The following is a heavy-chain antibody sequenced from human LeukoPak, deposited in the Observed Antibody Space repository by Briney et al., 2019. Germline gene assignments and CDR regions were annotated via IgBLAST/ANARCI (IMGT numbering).Heavy chain of an antibody. CDR2: ISAYNGNT. CDR3: ARDGRTSGWYDDVDY. D-gene: IGHD6-19*01. CDR1: GYTFTSYG. Sequence: GASVKVSCKASGYTFTSYGISWVRQAPGQGLEWMGWISAYNGNTNYAQKLQGRVTMTTDTSTSTAYMELRSLRSDDTAVYYCARDGRTSGWYDDVDYWGQGTLVTVSS. J-gene: IGHJ4*02. V-gene: IGHV1-18*01.